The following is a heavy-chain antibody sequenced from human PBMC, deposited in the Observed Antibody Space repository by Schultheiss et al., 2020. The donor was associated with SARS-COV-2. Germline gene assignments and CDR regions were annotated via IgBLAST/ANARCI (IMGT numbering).Heavy chain of an antibody. CDR1: GFNLSTYG. Sequence: GGSLRLSCAASGFNLSTYGIHWVRQAPGKGLEWVALVWFDGTTNYYGDSVQGRFTISRDNAKNVLYLQMNSLRVEDTAVYYCATDLGYCLNGDCYWGQGTLVTVSS. CDR3: ATDLGYCLNGDCY. D-gene: IGHD2-8*01. J-gene: IGHJ4*02. V-gene: IGHV3-33*03. CDR2: VWFDGTTN.